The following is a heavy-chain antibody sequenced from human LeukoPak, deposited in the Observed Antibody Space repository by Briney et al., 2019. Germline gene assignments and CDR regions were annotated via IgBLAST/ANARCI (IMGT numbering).Heavy chain of an antibody. Sequence: GSLRLPCAASGFTFSSYAMSWVRQAPGKGLEWVSAISGSGGSTYYADSVKGRFTISRDNSKNTLYLQMNSLRAEDTAVYYCAKPLAEYQLLPRAFDIWGQGTMVTVSS. V-gene: IGHV3-23*01. J-gene: IGHJ3*02. CDR1: GFTFSSYA. CDR3: AKPLAEYQLLPRAFDI. CDR2: ISGSGGST. D-gene: IGHD2-2*01.